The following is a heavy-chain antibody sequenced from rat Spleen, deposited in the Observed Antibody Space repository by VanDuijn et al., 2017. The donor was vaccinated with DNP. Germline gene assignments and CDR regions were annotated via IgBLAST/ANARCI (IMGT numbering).Heavy chain of an antibody. CDR2: ISYSGNT. Sequence: EVQLQESGPGLVKPSQSLSLTCSVTGSSITSNYWGWIREFPGNKMEYIGHISYSGNTHYNPSLKSRISITRDTSKNQFFLQLNSVTTEDSATYYCSRWGDYFDYWGQGIMVTVSS. CDR3: SRWGDYFDY. CDR1: GSSITSNY. V-gene: IGHV3-1*01. J-gene: IGHJ2*01.